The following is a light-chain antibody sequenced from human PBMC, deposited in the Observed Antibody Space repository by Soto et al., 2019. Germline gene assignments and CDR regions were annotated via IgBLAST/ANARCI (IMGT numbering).Light chain of an antibody. CDR3: QQDGSSYT. Sequence: EIVLTQSPGTLSLSPGERATLSCRASQSVSTYLAWYQQKPGQSPRLLIYGASSRATGIPDRFSGSGSETDFTLTISRLEPEDFAVYYCQQDGSSYTFGQGTKLEIK. CDR2: GAS. V-gene: IGKV3-20*01. CDR1: QSVSTY. J-gene: IGKJ2*01.